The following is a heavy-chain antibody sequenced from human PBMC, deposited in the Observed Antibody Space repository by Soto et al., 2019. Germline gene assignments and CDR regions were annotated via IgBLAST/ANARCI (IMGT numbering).Heavy chain of an antibody. Sequence: PLGGSLRLSCSASGFTFSSYAMHWVRQAPGKGLEYVSAISSNGGSTYYADSVKGRFTISRDNSKNTLYLQMSSLRAEDTAVYYCVKDYYDSSGYYSRYYYYGMDVWGQGTTVTVSS. CDR1: GFTFSSYA. J-gene: IGHJ6*02. CDR2: ISSNGGST. CDR3: VKDYYDSSGYYSRYYYYGMDV. D-gene: IGHD3-22*01. V-gene: IGHV3-64D*06.